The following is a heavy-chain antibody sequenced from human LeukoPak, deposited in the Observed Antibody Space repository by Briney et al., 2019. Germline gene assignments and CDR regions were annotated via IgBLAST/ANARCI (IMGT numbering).Heavy chain of an antibody. CDR1: GFTVSNNY. D-gene: IGHD3-10*01. CDR2: IKQDGSEK. CDR3: AITRITMVRGEGMDV. J-gene: IGHJ6*02. V-gene: IGHV3-7*05. Sequence: GGSLRLSCAASGFTVSNNYMGWVRQAPGKGLDWVANIKQDGSEKYYVDSVEGRFTISRDNAKNSLYLQMNSLRAEDTAVYYCAITRITMVRGEGMDVWGQGTTVTVSS.